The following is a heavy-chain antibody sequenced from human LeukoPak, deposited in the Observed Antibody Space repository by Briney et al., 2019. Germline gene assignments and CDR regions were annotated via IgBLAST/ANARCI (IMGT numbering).Heavy chain of an antibody. CDR3: ARYYTGAFDI. V-gene: IGHV4-59*08. Sequence: SETLSLTCTVSGASISSYYWSWIRQPPGKGLEWIGYIWYSSTNYNPSLKSRVTISVDTSKNQFSLKLSSVTAADTAVYYCARYYTGAFDIWGQGTMVTVSS. CDR1: GASISSYY. CDR2: IWYSST. D-gene: IGHD1-26*01. J-gene: IGHJ3*02.